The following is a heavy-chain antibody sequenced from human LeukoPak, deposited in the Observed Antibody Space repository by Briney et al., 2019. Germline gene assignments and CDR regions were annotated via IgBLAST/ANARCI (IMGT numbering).Heavy chain of an antibody. CDR1: GGSISSGGYY. CDR2: IYYSGST. CDR3: ARGYYYDSSGPLGDTWFDR. D-gene: IGHD3-22*01. Sequence: SQTLSLTCTVSGGSISSGGYYWSWLRQHPGMGLEWIVYIYYSGSTYYNPSLKSRVTISVDTSKNQFSLKLSSVTAADTAVYYCARGYYYDSSGPLGDTWFDRWGQGTLVTVSS. V-gene: IGHV4-31*03. J-gene: IGHJ5*02.